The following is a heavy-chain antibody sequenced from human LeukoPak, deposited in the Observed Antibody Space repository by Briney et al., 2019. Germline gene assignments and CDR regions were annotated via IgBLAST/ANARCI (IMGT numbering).Heavy chain of an antibody. J-gene: IGHJ3*02. V-gene: IGHV1-46*01. D-gene: IGHD4-17*01. CDR2: INPSGGST. CDR3: ARENNGGYGDDAFDI. CDR1: GYTFTSYY. Sequence: ASVEVSCKASGYTFTSYYMHWVRQAPGQGLEWMGIINPSGGSTSYAQKFQGRVTMTRDTSTSTVYMELSSLRSEDTAVYHCARENNGGYGDDAFDIWGQGTMVTVSS.